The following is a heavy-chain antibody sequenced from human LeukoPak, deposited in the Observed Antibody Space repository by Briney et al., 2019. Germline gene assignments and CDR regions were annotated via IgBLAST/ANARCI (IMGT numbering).Heavy chain of an antibody. CDR1: GFIVNDNY. CDR2: ANSGGST. CDR3: ACTYGGLNYFEF. Sequence: GGSLRLSCAASGFIVNDNYMAWVRQAPGKGLEWVSVANSGGSTSYADSVKDRFTISRDNSKNTLFLQMNSLRAEDTAVYYCACTYGGLNYFEFWGQGTLVTVSS. V-gene: IGHV3-66*01. D-gene: IGHD4-23*01. J-gene: IGHJ4*02.